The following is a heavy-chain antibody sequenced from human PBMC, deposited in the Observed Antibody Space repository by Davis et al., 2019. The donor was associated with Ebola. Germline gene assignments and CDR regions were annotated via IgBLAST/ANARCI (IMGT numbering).Heavy chain of an antibody. D-gene: IGHD1-1*01. CDR2: IKQDGSEK. CDR3: ARAQFPTTSDH. V-gene: IGHV3-7*01. CDR1: GFTFSSYW. Sequence: GESLKISCAASGFTFSSYWMSWVRQAPGKGLEWVANIKQDGSEKYYADSVKGRFTISRDNAKNSLYLQMNSLRAEDTAVYYCARAQFPTTSDHWGQGTLVTVSS. J-gene: IGHJ4*02.